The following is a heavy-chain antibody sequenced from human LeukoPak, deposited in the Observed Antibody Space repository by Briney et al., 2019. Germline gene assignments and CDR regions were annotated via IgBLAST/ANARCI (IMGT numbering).Heavy chain of an antibody. CDR3: AKSLKTGAT. CDR1: GFTFSSYW. Sequence: GGSLRLSCAASGFTFSSYWMSWVRQAPGKGLEWVANIKQDGSEKDYVDSVKGRFTISRDNSKNTLYLQMNSLRAEDTAVYYCAKSLKTGATGGQGTLVTVSS. D-gene: IGHD1-26*01. CDR2: IKQDGSEK. J-gene: IGHJ4*02. V-gene: IGHV3-7*03.